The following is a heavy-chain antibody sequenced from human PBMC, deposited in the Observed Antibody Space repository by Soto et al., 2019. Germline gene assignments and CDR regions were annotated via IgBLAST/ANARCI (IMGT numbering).Heavy chain of an antibody. CDR3: TRDWGYYGMDV. D-gene: IGHD3-16*01. CDR1: GFTLGDYA. Sequence: GGSLRLSCTASGFTLGDYAMSWVRQAPGKGVEWVGFIRSKAYGGTTEYAASVKGRFSISRDDSKSVAYLQMNSLKTEDTAVYYCTRDWGYYGMDVWGQGTTVTVSS. CDR2: IRSKAYGGTT. V-gene: IGHV3-49*04. J-gene: IGHJ6*02.